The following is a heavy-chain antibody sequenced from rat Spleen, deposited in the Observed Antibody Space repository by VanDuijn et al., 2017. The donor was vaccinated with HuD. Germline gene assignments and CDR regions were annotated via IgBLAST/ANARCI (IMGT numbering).Heavy chain of an antibody. Sequence: EVQLVESGGGLVQPGRSLKLSCAASGFTFSDYAMAWVRQAPKKGLEWVATIIYDGSSTYYRDSVKGRFTISRDNAKSTLYLQMDSLRSEDTATYSCTREEQLYWYFDFWGPGTMVTVSS. CDR1: GFTFSDYA. CDR2: IIYDGSST. D-gene: IGHD1-2*01. V-gene: IGHV5-17*01. J-gene: IGHJ1*01. CDR3: TREEQLYWYFDF.